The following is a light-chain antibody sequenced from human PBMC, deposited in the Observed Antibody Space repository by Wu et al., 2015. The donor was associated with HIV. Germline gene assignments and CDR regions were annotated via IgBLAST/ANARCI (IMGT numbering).Light chain of an antibody. Sequence: MTQSPATLSVSPGERATLSCRASQSIRANLAWYQHKRGQAPRLVISGASTRATGIPARFSGSASGTDFTLIINSLQSEDFAVYYCQQYDTRPYTFGQGTQVEI. CDR3: QQYDTRPYT. J-gene: IGKJ2*01. V-gene: IGKV3-15*01. CDR2: GAS. CDR1: QSIRAN.